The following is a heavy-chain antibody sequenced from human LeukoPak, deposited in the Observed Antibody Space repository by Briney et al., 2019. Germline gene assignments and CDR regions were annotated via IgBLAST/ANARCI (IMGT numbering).Heavy chain of an antibody. CDR1: GYTFTGYY. V-gene: IGHV1-8*02. J-gene: IGHJ4*02. Sequence: ASVKVSCKASGYTFTGYYMHWVRQAPGQGLEWMGWMNPNSGNTGYAQKFQGRVTMTRNTSISTAYMELSSLRSEDTAVYYCARGGPLSYSSSQNWGQGTLVTVSS. CDR3: ARGGPLSYSSSQN. D-gene: IGHD6-6*01. CDR2: MNPNSGNT.